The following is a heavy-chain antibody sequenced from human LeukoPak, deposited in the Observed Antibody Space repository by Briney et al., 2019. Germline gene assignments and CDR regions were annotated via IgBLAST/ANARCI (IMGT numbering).Heavy chain of an antibody. D-gene: IGHD3-22*01. CDR1: GFTFSSYW. Sequence: GGSLRLSCAASGFTFSSYWMSWVRQAPGKGLEWVANIKQDGSEKYYVDSVKGRFTISRDNAKNSLYLQMNSLRAEDTAVYYCARERDYDSSGYYYVGAFDIWGQGTMVTVSS. J-gene: IGHJ3*02. V-gene: IGHV3-7*01. CDR3: ARERDYDSSGYYYVGAFDI. CDR2: IKQDGSEK.